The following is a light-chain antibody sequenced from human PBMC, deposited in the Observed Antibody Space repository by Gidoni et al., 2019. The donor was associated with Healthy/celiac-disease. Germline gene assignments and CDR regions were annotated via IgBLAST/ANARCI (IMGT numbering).Light chain of an antibody. V-gene: IGKV1-5*01. CDR3: QQYNGYFIT. Sequence: IQMTQSPSTLSASVGDRVTITCRASQSISIWSALHQQKPGKAPKPLIYDASSLESGVPSRFRGRGSGTEFTLPISSLQPDDFATYYCQQYNGYFITFGQXTKLEIK. CDR1: QSISIW. J-gene: IGKJ2*01. CDR2: DAS.